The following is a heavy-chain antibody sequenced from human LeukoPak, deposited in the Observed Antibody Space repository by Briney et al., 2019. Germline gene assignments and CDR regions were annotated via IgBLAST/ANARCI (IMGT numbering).Heavy chain of an antibody. Sequence: GGSLRLSCAASGFTFSSYAMHWVRQAPGKGLEWVAVISYDGSNKYYADSVKGRFTISRDNSKNTLYLQMNSLRAEDTAVYYCARDRPDDIVVVVAAPGSIDYWGQGTLVTVSS. CDR1: GFTFSSYA. V-gene: IGHV3-30-3*01. J-gene: IGHJ4*02. CDR3: ARDRPDDIVVVVAAPGSIDY. CDR2: ISYDGSNK. D-gene: IGHD2-15*01.